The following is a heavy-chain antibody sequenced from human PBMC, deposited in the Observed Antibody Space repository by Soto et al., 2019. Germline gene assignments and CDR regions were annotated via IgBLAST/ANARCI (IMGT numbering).Heavy chain of an antibody. CDR3: TRPRNIWPRYYFDS. J-gene: IGHJ4*02. Sequence: EVQLVESGGDLVQPGRSLRLSCKASGFMFGAYALSWFRQAPGKGPEWVGLIRNRISGGATKYAASVKGRFTISRDDSRSIAYLQMNSLKTEDTAVYYCTRPRNIWPRYYFDSWGQGTLVTVSS. CDR1: GFMFGAYA. CDR2: IRNRISGGAT. V-gene: IGHV3-49*03. D-gene: IGHD3-16*01.